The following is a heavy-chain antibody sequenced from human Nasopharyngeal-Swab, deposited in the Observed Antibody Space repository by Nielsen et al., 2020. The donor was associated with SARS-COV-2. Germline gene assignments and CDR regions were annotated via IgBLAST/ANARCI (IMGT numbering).Heavy chain of an antibody. CDR1: GGSFSGSH. D-gene: IGHD3-9*01. CDR3: ARAPYDVSTALYGGDYHHYYAMDV. V-gene: IGHV4-34*01. J-gene: IGHJ6*02. CDR2: INHSGST. Sequence: SETLSLTCAVYGGSFSGSHWSWIRQPPGKGLEWIGEINHSGSTKYNPSLKSRVTISVDTSKNQFSLKLSSVTAADTAVYYCARAPYDVSTALYGGDYHHYYAMDVWGQGTTVTVSS.